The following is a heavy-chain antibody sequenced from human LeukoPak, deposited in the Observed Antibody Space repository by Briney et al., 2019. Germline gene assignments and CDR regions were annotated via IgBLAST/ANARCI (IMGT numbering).Heavy chain of an antibody. Sequence: ASVRVSCKASGYTFTSYGISWVRQAPGQGLEWMGWISAYNGNTNYAQKLQGRVTMATDTSTSTAYMELRSLRSDDTAVYYCARDHPTYYYDSSGYPFDYWGQGTLVTVSS. CDR2: ISAYNGNT. J-gene: IGHJ4*02. V-gene: IGHV1-18*01. CDR1: GYTFTSYG. CDR3: ARDHPTYYYDSSGYPFDY. D-gene: IGHD3-22*01.